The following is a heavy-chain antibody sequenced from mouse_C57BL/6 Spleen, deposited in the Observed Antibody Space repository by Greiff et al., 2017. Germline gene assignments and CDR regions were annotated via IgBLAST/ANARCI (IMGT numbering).Heavy chain of an antibody. V-gene: IGHV1-82*01. CDR2: IYPGDGDT. CDR3: ARTYYGNYGYAMDY. Sequence: VQRVESGPELVKPGASVKISCKASGYAFSSSWMNWVKQRPGKGLEWIGRIYPGDGDTNYNGKFKGKATLTADKSSSTAYMQLSSLTSEDSAVYFCARTYYGNYGYAMDYWGQGTSVTVSS. CDR1: GYAFSSSW. D-gene: IGHD2-10*01. J-gene: IGHJ4*01.